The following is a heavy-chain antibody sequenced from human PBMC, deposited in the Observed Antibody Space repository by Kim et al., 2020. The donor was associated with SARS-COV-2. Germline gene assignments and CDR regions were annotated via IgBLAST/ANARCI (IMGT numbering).Heavy chain of an antibody. CDR1: GGILRSYP. V-gene: IGHV1-69*13. CDR3: ATLGGYSSSNY. J-gene: IGHJ4*02. Sequence: SVKVSCKASGGILRSYPLSWVRQAPGQGLEWMGAIVPFSGTSTYAQRFQGRYAISADDSTNTAYMELSSLRSDDTAVYFCATLGGYSSSNYWGQGSLVTVSS. CDR2: IVPFSGTS. D-gene: IGHD1-26*01.